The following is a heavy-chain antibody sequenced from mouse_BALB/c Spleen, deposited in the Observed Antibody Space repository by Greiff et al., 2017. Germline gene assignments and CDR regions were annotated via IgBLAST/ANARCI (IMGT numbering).Heavy chain of an antibody. CDR3: ARESYGHGFDY. CDR1: VFTFSSYG. J-gene: IGHJ2*01. D-gene: IGHD1-2*01. Sequence: EVMLVESGGGSVQPGGSLKYSCAASVFTFSSYGMSWVRQTPDKRLELVAIINSNGGSTYYPDSVKGRFTISRDNAKNTLYLQMSSLKSEDSATYYCARESYGHGFDYWGQGTTLTVSS. V-gene: IGHV5-6-3*01. CDR2: INSNGGST.